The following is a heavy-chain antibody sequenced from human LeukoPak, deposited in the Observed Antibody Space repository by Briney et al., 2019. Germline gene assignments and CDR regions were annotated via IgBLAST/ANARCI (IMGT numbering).Heavy chain of an antibody. V-gene: IGHV3-21*01. CDR3: ARVMVRGVIGAFDI. CDR1: GFTFSSYS. Sequence: GGSLRLSCAASGFTFSSYSMNWVRQAPGKGLEWVSSISSSSSYIYYADSVKGRFTISRDNAKNSLYLQMNSLRAEGTAVYYCARVMVRGVIGAFDIWGQGTMVTVSS. J-gene: IGHJ3*02. CDR2: ISSSSSYI. D-gene: IGHD3-10*01.